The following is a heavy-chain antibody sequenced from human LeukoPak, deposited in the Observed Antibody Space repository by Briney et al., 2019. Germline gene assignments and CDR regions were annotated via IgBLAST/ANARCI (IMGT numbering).Heavy chain of an antibody. J-gene: IGHJ4*02. CDR1: GYTFTSYG. CDR3: ARAPEGYSSSWYSREYYFDY. CDR2: ISAYNDNT. V-gene: IGHV1-18*01. D-gene: IGHD6-13*01. Sequence: GASVKVSCKASGYTFTSYGISWVRQAHGQGLEWMGWISAYNDNTNYAQKLQGRVTMTTDTSTSTAYMELRSLRSDDTAVYYCARAPEGYSSSWYSREYYFDYWGQGTLVTVSS.